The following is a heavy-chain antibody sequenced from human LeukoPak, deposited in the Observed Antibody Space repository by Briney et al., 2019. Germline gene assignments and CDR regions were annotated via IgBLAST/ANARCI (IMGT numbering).Heavy chain of an antibody. Sequence: PSETLSLTCAVYGGSFSGYYWSWIRQPPGKGLEWIGYIYYSGSTNYNPSLKSRVTISVDTSKNQFSLKLSSVTAADTAVYYCARGDYVWGSYSPYFDYWGQGTLVTVSS. CDR3: ARGDYVWGSYSPYFDY. D-gene: IGHD3-16*01. J-gene: IGHJ4*02. CDR2: IYYSGST. CDR1: GGSFSGYY. V-gene: IGHV4-59*12.